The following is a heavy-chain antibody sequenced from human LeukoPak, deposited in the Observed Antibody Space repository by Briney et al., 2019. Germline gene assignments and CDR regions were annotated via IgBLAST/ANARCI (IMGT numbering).Heavy chain of an antibody. J-gene: IGHJ5*02. CDR2: ISSSGDST. D-gene: IGHD4-11*01. V-gene: IGHV3-23*01. Sequence: PGGSLRLSCAASGFTFSSYAMIWVRQAPGKGLEWVSIISSSGDSTYYADSVKGRSTFSADNSKNTLSLQMSSVGADDTAVYYCAKVGTIETTEELNWFDAWGQGTLVTVSS. CDR1: GFTFSSYA. CDR3: AKVGTIETTEELNWFDA.